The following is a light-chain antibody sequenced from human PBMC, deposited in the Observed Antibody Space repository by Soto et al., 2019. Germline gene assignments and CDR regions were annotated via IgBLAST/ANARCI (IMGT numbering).Light chain of an antibody. CDR2: DAS. Sequence: EIVMTQSPATLSVSPGERVTLSCRASQSVSSNLAWYQQKPGQTPRLLIYDASTVATGIPARFSGSGSGTEFTLTISSLQSEDFADYYCQQYNNWPRTFGQGTKAEIK. J-gene: IGKJ1*01. CDR1: QSVSSN. CDR3: QQYNNWPRT. V-gene: IGKV3-15*01.